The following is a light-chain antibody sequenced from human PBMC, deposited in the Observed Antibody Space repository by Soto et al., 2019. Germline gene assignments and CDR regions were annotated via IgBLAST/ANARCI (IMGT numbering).Light chain of an antibody. Sequence: TRLTKPHATLPSSPQERATLSSRASQSVSTYLTWYQQKPGQAPRLLIYDASNRATGIPARFSGSGSGTNFTLTISDLQPEDFTAYYCQQRGSRPRTFGQGTKVDIK. CDR2: DAS. J-gene: IGKJ1*01. V-gene: IGKV3-11*01. CDR3: QQRGSRPRT. CDR1: QSVSTY.